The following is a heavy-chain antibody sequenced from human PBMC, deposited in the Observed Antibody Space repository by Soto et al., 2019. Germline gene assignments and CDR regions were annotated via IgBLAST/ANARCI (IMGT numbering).Heavy chain of an antibody. J-gene: IGHJ3*02. Sequence: GASVKVSCKASGYTFTSYGISWVRQAPGQGLEWMGWISAYNGNTNYAQKIQGRVTMTTDTSTSTAYMELRSLRSDDTAVYYCARDSGIAAAGDAFDIWGQGTMVTVSS. CDR1: GYTFTSYG. V-gene: IGHV1-18*01. CDR2: ISAYNGNT. CDR3: ARDSGIAAAGDAFDI. D-gene: IGHD6-13*01.